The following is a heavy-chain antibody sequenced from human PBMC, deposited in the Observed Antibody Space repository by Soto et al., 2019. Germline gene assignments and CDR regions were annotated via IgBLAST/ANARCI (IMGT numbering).Heavy chain of an antibody. CDR2: ISGSGGSP. J-gene: IGHJ4*02. CDR3: AKARNQYYFDY. V-gene: IGHV3-23*01. Sequence: GGSLKLSCAASGFTFSSYAMSWVRQAPGKGLEWVSAISGSGGSPYYDDSVKGRFTITRDNSKNTVYLQMNSLRAEDTAVYYCAKARNQYYFDYWGQGTLVTVSS. D-gene: IGHD2-2*01. CDR1: GFTFSSYA.